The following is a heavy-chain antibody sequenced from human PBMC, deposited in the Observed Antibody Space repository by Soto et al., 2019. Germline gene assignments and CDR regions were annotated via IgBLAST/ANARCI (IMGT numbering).Heavy chain of an antibody. Sequence: EVQLVESGGGLVQPGGSLRLSCSASGFTFSSYAMHWVRQAPGKGLEYVSAISSNGGSTYYADSVKGRFTISRDNSKNTLYLQISSLRAEDTAVYYCVKEIIAAAGTTKPHYYFDYWGQGTLVTVSS. J-gene: IGHJ4*02. CDR1: GFTFSSYA. CDR3: VKEIIAAAGTTKPHYYFDY. CDR2: ISSNGGST. D-gene: IGHD6-13*01. V-gene: IGHV3-64D*08.